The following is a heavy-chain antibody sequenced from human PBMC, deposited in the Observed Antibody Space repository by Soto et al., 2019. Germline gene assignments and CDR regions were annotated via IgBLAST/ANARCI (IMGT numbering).Heavy chain of an antibody. D-gene: IGHD2-15*01. V-gene: IGHV1-69*12. Sequence: QVQLVQSGAEVKKPGSSVKVSCKASGGTFSSYAISWVRQAPGQGLEWMGGIIPIFGTANYAQKFQGRVTITADQSTSTAYMELSSLRSEDTAVYYCARDPSCSGGSCYYYGMDVWGQGTTGTVSS. CDR1: GGTFSSYA. CDR3: ARDPSCSGGSCYYYGMDV. CDR2: IIPIFGTA. J-gene: IGHJ6*02.